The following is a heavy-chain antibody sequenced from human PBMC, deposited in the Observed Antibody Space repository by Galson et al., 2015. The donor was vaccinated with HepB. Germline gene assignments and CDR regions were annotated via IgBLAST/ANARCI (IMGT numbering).Heavy chain of an antibody. CDR1: GFMFSTYW. CDR2: IKRDGGEE. CDR3: VAGSNFGH. J-gene: IGHJ5*02. V-gene: IGHV3-7*01. D-gene: IGHD3-10*01. Sequence: SLRLSCAASGFMFSTYWTSWVRQAPGKGLEWVANIKRDGGEEHSVDSVKGRFIISRDDAKNSVYLQLNSLRADDTAVYYCVAGSNFGHWGQGTLVTVSS.